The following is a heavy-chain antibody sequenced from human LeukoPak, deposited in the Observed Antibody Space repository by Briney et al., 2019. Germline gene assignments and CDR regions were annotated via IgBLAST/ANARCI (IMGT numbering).Heavy chain of an antibody. V-gene: IGHV3-21*01. D-gene: IGHD2-2*01. CDR2: ISSSSSYI. J-gene: IGHJ6*02. CDR3: ARDYGSRYCSSTSCYQDYYYGMDV. CDR1: GFTFGDYA. Sequence: GGSLRLSCTASGFTFGDYAMSWVRQAPGKGLEWVSSISSSSSYIYYADSVKGRFTISRDNAKNSLYLQMNSLRAEDTAVYYCARDYGSRYCSSTSCYQDYYYGMDVWGQGTTVTVSS.